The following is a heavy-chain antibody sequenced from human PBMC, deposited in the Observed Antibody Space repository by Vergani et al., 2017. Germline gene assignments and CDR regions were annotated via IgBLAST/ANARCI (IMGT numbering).Heavy chain of an antibody. J-gene: IGHJ4*02. D-gene: IGHD3-3*01. CDR2: IVVGSGNT. V-gene: IGHV1-58*01. CDR3: AAGKTGVSYYDFWSGYFGGFDY. CDR1: GFTFTSSA. Sequence: QMQLVQSGPEVKTPGTSVKVSCKASGFTFTSSAVQWVRQARGQRLEWIGWIVVGSGNTNYAQKFQERVTITRDMSTSTAYMELSSLRSEDTAVYYCAAGKTGVSYYDFWSGYFGGFDYWGQGTLVTVSS.